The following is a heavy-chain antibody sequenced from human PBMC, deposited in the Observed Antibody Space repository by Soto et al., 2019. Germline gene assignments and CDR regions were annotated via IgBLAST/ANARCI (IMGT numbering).Heavy chain of an antibody. J-gene: IGHJ6*02. CDR1: GFTFSSYW. CDR3: ARDDQQQLVPYYYYGMDV. Sequence: GSLRLSCAASGFTFSSYWMSWVRQAPGKGLEWVANIKQDGSEKYYVDSVKGRFTISRDNAKNSLYLQMNSLRAEDTAGYYCARDDQQQLVPYYYYGMDVWGQGTSVTVSS. D-gene: IGHD6-13*01. CDR2: IKQDGSEK. V-gene: IGHV3-7*03.